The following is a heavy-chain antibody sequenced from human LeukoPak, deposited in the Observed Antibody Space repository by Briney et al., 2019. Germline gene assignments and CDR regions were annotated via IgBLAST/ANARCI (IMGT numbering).Heavy chain of an antibody. CDR2: IYPGDSDT. V-gene: IGHV5-51*01. J-gene: IGHJ4*02. CDR3: VRLGLGQFDY. D-gene: IGHD1-26*01. CDR1: GYSFTNYW. Sequence: GESLQISCKGSGYSFTNYWIVWVRRMPGKGLEWMGIIYPGDSDTRYSPSFQGQVTISADKSISTAYLQWSSLKASDTAMYYCVRLGLGQFDYWGQGTLVTVSS.